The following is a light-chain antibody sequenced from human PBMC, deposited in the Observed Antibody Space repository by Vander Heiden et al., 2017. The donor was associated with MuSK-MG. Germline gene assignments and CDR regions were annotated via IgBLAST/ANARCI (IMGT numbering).Light chain of an antibody. CDR3: QQSYIISYT. J-gene: IGKJ2*01. V-gene: IGKV1-39*01. Sequence: DIQTNQSPSSLSASVGDRVTITCRASQSISSYLTWYQQKPGKAPKLLIYAASSLQSGVPSRFSGSGSGTEFTLTISSLQPEDFAAYYCQQSYIISYTFGQGTKLEIK. CDR1: QSISSY. CDR2: AAS.